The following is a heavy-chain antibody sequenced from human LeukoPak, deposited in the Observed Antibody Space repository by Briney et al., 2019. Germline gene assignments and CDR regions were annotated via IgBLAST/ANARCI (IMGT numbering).Heavy chain of an antibody. CDR2: ISDRSTYT. Sequence: GSLRLSCAASGFTFSGFYMSWIRQTPGRGLEWVSYISDRSTYTNYADSVKGRFTISRDNAGNSLYLQMSSLRAEDTAVYYCARERRYCSGSSCSNWFDPWGQGTLVTVSS. V-gene: IGHV3-11*06. CDR3: ARERRYCSGSSCSNWFDP. J-gene: IGHJ5*02. CDR1: GFTFSGFY. D-gene: IGHD2-15*01.